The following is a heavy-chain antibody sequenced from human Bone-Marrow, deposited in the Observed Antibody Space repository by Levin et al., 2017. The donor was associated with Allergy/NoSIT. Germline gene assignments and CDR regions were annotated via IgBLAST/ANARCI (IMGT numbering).Heavy chain of an antibody. CDR1: GYTLTELS. V-gene: IGHV1-24*01. Sequence: GESLKISCKVSGYTLTELSMHWVRQAPGAGLEWVGGFDPEYGETIYAQNLQGRVIMTEDTSTDTAYMQLNSLISEDTAVYYCTTSAPGSGWSFDHWGQGTLVTVSS. J-gene: IGHJ4*02. CDR3: TTSAPGSGWSFDH. D-gene: IGHD6-19*01. CDR2: FDPEYGET.